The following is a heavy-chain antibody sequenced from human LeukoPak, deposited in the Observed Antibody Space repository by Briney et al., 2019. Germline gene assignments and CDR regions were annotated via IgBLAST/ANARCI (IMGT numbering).Heavy chain of an antibody. J-gene: IGHJ6*03. Sequence: SETLSLTCTVSGGSISSYYWSWIRQPPGKGLEWIGYIYYSGSTYYNPSLKSRVTISVDTSKNQFSLKLSSVTAADTAVYYCAGAGRYSGYDSRSAYYYYYMDVWGKGTTVTISS. CDR3: AGAGRYSGYDSRSAYYYYYMDV. V-gene: IGHV4-59*01. D-gene: IGHD5-12*01. CDR2: IYYSGST. CDR1: GGSISSYY.